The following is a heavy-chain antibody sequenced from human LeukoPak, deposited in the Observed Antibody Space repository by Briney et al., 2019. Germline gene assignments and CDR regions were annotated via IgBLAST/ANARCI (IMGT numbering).Heavy chain of an antibody. J-gene: IGHJ3*02. D-gene: IGHD4-11*01. CDR2: IYHSGST. V-gene: IGHV4-30-2*01. Sequence: RPSETLSLTCTVSGGSISSGGYYWSWIRQPPGKGLEWIGYIYHSGSTYCNPSLKSRVTISADRSKNQFSLKLSSVTAADTAVYYCARDPDYRDAFDIWGQGTMVTVSS. CDR1: GGSISSGGYY. CDR3: ARDPDYRDAFDI.